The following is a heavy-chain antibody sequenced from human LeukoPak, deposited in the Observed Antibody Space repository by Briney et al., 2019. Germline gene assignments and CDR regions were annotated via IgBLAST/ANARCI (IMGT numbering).Heavy chain of an antibody. J-gene: IGHJ5*02. CDR3: ARVPLRFGELLYNWFDP. CDR1: GGTFSSYA. Sequence: ASVKVSCKASGGTFSSYAISWVRQAPGQGLEWMGWISAYNGNTNYAQKLQGRVTMTTDTSTSTAYMELRSLRSDDTAVYYCARVPLRFGELLYNWFDPWGQGTLVTVSS. D-gene: IGHD3-10*01. V-gene: IGHV1-18*01. CDR2: ISAYNGNT.